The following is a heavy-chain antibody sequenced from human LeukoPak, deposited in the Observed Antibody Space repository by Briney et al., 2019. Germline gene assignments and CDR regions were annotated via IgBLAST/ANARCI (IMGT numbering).Heavy chain of an antibody. V-gene: IGHV3-74*01. CDR1: GFTFISYG. D-gene: IGHD2-21*02. CDR2: INTDGSDT. CDR3: ARELPREVTLDY. J-gene: IGHJ4*01. Sequence: GGSLRLSCAASGFTFISYGMQWVRQAPGKGLVWVSRINTDGSDTSYADSVKGRFTISRDNAKNTLYLQMNSLRGEDTAVYYCARELPREVTLDYWGQGTLVTVSS.